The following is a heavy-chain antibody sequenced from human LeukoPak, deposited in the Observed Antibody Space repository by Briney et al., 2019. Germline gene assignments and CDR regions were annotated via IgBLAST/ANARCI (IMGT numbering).Heavy chain of an antibody. CDR3: ARRSSDYPYYFDY. V-gene: IGHV4-39*07. CDR2: IYYSGST. CDR1: GGSISSGDYY. Sequence: SETLSLTCTVSGGSISSGDYYWGWIRQPPGKGLEWIGVIYYSGSTYYNPSLKSRVIMSQDTSKNQFSLRLSSVTAAGTAVYYCARRSSDYPYYFDYWGQGTLLTVSS. J-gene: IGHJ4*02. D-gene: IGHD3-22*01.